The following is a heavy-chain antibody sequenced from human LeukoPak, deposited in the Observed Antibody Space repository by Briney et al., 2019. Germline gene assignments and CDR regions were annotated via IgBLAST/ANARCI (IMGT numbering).Heavy chain of an antibody. Sequence: PGRSLRLSCAASGFTFDDYAMHWVRQAPGKGLEWVSTIGNTGTNTYYADSVKGRFAISRDNSKNTLYLQMNSLRADDTAVYYCAKVGGQFDYWGQGTLVTVSS. J-gene: IGHJ4*02. D-gene: IGHD2-15*01. CDR1: GFTFDDYA. CDR2: IGNTGTNT. CDR3: AKVGGQFDY. V-gene: IGHV3-23*01.